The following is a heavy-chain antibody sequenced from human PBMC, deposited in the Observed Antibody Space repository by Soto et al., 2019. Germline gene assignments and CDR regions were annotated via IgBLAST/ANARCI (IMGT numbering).Heavy chain of an antibody. V-gene: IGHV2-5*02. D-gene: IGHD4-17*01. CDR1: GFSLTTGRVG. CDR2: IYWDDDK. Sequence: QITLKESGPTLVKPTQTLTLTCTFSGFSLTTGRVGVGWIRQPPGKALEWLALIYWDDDKRYSPSLKSRLTITKDTTKNQVVLTMTYMDPVDTATYYCAHISRLPNEFCYRDVWGKGTTVTVSS. CDR3: AHISRLPNEFCYRDV. J-gene: IGHJ6*03.